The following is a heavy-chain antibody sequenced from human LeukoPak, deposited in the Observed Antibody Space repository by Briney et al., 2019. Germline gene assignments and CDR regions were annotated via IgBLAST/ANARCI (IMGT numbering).Heavy chain of an antibody. CDR2: INAGNGNT. D-gene: IGHD3-10*01. V-gene: IGHV1-3*01. CDR1: GYTFTSYA. J-gene: IGHJ5*02. Sequence: ASVTVSCKASGYTFTSYAMHWVRQAPGQRLEWMGWINAGNGNTKYSQKFQGRVTITRDTSASTAYMELSSLRSEDTAVYYCARDQLLWFGEPLGWFDPWGQGTLVTVSS. CDR3: ARDQLLWFGEPLGWFDP.